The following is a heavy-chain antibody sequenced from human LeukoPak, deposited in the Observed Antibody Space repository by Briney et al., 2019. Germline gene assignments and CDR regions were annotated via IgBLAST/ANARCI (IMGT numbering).Heavy chain of an antibody. Sequence: SVKVSCKASGGTFSSYAISWVRQAPGQGLEWMGRIIPILGIANYAQKFQGRVTITADKSTSTAYMELSSLRSEDTAVYYCARLIEMATMKPFDYWGQGTLVTVSS. CDR2: IIPILGIA. CDR3: ARLIEMATMKPFDY. J-gene: IGHJ4*02. V-gene: IGHV1-69*04. D-gene: IGHD5-24*01. CDR1: GGTFSSYA.